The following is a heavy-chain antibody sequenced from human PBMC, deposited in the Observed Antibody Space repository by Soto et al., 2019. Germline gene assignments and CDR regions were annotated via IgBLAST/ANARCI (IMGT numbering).Heavy chain of an antibody. CDR2: SNRDGSST. V-gene: IGHV3-74*01. Sequence: EVQLVESGGRLVQPGGSLRLSCVASGFTFSDYWIHRVRQAPGKRLVWVSRSNRDGSSTTCADSVKGRFTTSRDNAKNTRYLQMDSLRAEDTAVYYCARGGNRSYYGMDVWGQGTTVTVSS. CDR3: ARGGNRSYYGMDV. D-gene: IGHD5-12*01. CDR1: GFTFSDYW. J-gene: IGHJ6*02.